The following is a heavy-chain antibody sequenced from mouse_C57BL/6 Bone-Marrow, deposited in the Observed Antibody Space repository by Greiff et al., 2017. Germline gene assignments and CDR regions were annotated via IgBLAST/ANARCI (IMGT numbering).Heavy chain of an antibody. CDR1: GFTFSDYG. D-gene: IGHD1-1*01. J-gene: IGHJ2*01. CDR2: ISSGSSTI. CDR3: ARGGYYGSSRSWGNY. Sequence: EVQLVESGGGLVKPGGSLKLSCAASGFTFSDYGMHWVRQAPEKGLEWVAYISSGSSTIYYADTVKGRFTISRDNAKNTLFLQMTSLRSEDTAMYYCARGGYYGSSRSWGNYWGQGTTLTVSS. V-gene: IGHV5-17*01.